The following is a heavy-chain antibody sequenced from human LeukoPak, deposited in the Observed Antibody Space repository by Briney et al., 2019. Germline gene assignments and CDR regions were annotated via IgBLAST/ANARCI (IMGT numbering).Heavy chain of an antibody. Sequence: PGESLKISCKGSEYSFATYWIGWVRQTPGQGLEWMGIIFPGDSDTRYSPSFQGQVTISADKSISTAYLQWSSLKASDTAIYYCASEYCSGGNCYFDYWGQGTLVTVSS. CDR2: IFPGDSDT. J-gene: IGHJ4*02. CDR3: ASEYCSGGNCYFDY. CDR1: EYSFATYW. D-gene: IGHD2-15*01. V-gene: IGHV5-51*01.